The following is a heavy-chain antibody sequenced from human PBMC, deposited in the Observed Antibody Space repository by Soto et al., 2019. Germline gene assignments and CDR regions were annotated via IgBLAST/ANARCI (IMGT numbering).Heavy chain of an antibody. CDR3: ARRIPGYRHCMDV. D-gene: IGHD3-16*02. Sequence: QVQLHQWGAGLLKPSETLSLTCSVYGESFSGFFWTWVRLPPGQGLEWIGEMNRGGSSNYNPSLKSRVTISVDASKNQFSLTLTSVTAADTGVYFCARRIPGYRHCMDVWGKGTTVTVSS. CDR2: MNRGGSS. V-gene: IGHV4-34*01. J-gene: IGHJ6*04. CDR1: GESFSGFF.